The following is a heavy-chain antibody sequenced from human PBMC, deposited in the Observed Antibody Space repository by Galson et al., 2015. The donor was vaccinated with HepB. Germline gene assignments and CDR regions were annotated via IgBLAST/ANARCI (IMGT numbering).Heavy chain of an antibody. CDR1: GFIFSTYW. D-gene: IGHD3-10*01. CDR3: ARVKRGEWYSYYYYGMDV. CDR2: IKEDGSEK. Sequence: SLRFSCAASGFIFSTYWMNWVRQAPGKGLEWVANIKEDGSEKNYVDSVKGRFTISRDNAKNSLYLQMNSLRAEDTAVYYCARVKRGEWYSYYYYGMDVWGQGTTVTVSS. J-gene: IGHJ6*02. V-gene: IGHV3-7*05.